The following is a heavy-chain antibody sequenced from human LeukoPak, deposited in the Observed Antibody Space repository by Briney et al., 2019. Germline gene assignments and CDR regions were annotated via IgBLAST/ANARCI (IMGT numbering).Heavy chain of an antibody. CDR3: AVSWGYRALDI. CDR1: GFIFRNYW. Sequence: GGSLRLSCAASGFIFRNYWMSWVRQAPGKGLEWVANIQQDGSEKSYVDSVKGRFTISRDNARSSLYLQMDSLRAEDTALYYCAVSWGYRALDIWGQGTMVTVSS. D-gene: IGHD3-16*01. CDR2: IQQDGSEK. V-gene: IGHV3-7*01. J-gene: IGHJ3*02.